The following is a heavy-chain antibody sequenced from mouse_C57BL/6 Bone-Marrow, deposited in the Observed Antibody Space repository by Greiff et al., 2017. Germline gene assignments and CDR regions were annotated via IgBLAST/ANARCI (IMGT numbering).Heavy chain of an antibody. Sequence: EVKLMESGGGLVKPGGSLKLSCAASGFTFSSYAMSWVRQTPEKRLEWVATISDGGSYTYYPDNVKGRFTISRDNAKNNLYLQMSHLKSEDTAMYDCARDRVTTPQAWFAYWDQGTLVTVSA. J-gene: IGHJ3*01. CDR3: ARDRVTTPQAWFAY. CDR1: GFTFSSYA. CDR2: ISDGGSYT. D-gene: IGHD2-5*01. V-gene: IGHV5-4*01.